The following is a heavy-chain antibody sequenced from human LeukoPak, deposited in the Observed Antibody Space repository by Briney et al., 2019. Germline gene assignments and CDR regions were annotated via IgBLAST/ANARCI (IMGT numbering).Heavy chain of an antibody. CDR3: ARGGGIVGATGDY. D-gene: IGHD1-26*01. J-gene: IGHJ4*02. CDR1: VYTFTGYY. CDR2: INPNSGGT. Sequence: ASVKVSCKASVYTFTGYYIHWVRHTPGQRLEWMGWINPNSGGTNYAQKFQGRVTMTRDTSISTAYMELSRLRSDDTAVYYCARGGGIVGATGDYWGQGTLVTVSS. V-gene: IGHV1-2*02.